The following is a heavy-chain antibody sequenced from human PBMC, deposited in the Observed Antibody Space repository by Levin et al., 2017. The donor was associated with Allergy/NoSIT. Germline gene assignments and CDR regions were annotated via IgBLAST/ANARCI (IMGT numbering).Heavy chain of an antibody. CDR3: ARTYSSPYWYFDL. Sequence: AGGSLRLSCAVFGGSFSGYYWTWIRQPPGKGLEWIGEISHSGSTNYSPSLKSRVTISVDASKNQFSLKLSSVTAADTAVYYCARTYSSPYWYFDLWNRGTLVTVSS. CDR2: ISHSGST. CDR1: GGSFSGYY. V-gene: IGHV4-34*01. J-gene: IGHJ2*01. D-gene: IGHD6-13*01.